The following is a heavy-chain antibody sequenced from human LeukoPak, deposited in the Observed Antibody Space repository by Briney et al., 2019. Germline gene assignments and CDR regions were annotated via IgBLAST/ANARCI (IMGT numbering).Heavy chain of an antibody. V-gene: IGHV4-34*01. CDR1: GGSFSGYY. J-gene: IGHJ1*01. D-gene: IGHD1-26*01. Sequence: SETLSLTCAVYGGSFSGYYWSWLRQPPGKGLEWIGEINHSGSTNYNPSLKSRVTISVDTSKNQFSLKLSSVTAADTAVYYCAGALAATEYFQHWGQGTLVTVSS. CDR2: INHSGST. CDR3: AGALAATEYFQH.